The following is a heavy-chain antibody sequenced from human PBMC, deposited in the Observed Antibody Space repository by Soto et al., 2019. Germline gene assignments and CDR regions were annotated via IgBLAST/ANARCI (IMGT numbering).Heavy chain of an antibody. D-gene: IGHD3-16*02. J-gene: IGHJ3*02. CDR3: ARDGHADYIWGSYRQDLAFDI. V-gene: IGHV1-2*04. Sequence: ASVKVSCKASGYTFTGYYMHWVRQAPGQGLEWMGWINPNSGGTNYAQKFQGWVTMTRDTSISTAYMELSRLRSDDTAVYYCARDGHADYIWGSYRQDLAFDIWGQGTMVTVSS. CDR2: INPNSGGT. CDR1: GYTFTGYY.